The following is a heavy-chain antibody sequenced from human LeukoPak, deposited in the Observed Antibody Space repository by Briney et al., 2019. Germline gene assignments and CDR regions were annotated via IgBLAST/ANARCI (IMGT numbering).Heavy chain of an antibody. CDR3: ARDYYYGSPGYYYGMGV. Sequence: GGSLRLSCAASGFTFSDYYMSWIRQAPGKGLEWVSYISSSSSYTNYADSVKGRFTISRDNAKNSLYLQMNSLRAEDTAVYYCARDYYYGSPGYYYGMGVWGQGTTVTVSS. V-gene: IGHV3-11*06. D-gene: IGHD3-10*01. CDR1: GFTFSDYY. J-gene: IGHJ6*02. CDR2: ISSSSSYT.